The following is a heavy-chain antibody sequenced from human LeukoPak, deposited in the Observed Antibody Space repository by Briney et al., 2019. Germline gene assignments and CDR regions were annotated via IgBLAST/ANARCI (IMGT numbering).Heavy chain of an antibody. D-gene: IGHD1-26*01. CDR3: AKDIQSGSPDALDI. Sequence: GGSLRLSCAASGFTFSSYGMHWVRQAPGKGLQWVAFIRYDGSNKYNADSVKGRFTISRDNSKNTLYLQMNSLRAEDTAVYYCAKDIQSGSPDALDIWGQGTMVTVSS. CDR2: IRYDGSNK. V-gene: IGHV3-30*02. J-gene: IGHJ3*02. CDR1: GFTFSSYG.